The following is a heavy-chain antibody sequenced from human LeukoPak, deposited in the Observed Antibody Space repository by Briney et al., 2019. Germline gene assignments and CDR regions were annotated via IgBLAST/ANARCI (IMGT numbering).Heavy chain of an antibody. V-gene: IGHV4-4*07. Sequence: SETLSLTCTVSGGSFSSYYWNWIRQPAGKGLEWIGRIYTSGSTNYNPSLKSRVTMSVDTSKNQFSVKLNSVTAADTAVYYCARAGDSTSPLDYRGQGTLVTVSS. D-gene: IGHD6-13*01. CDR1: GGSFSSYY. CDR2: IYTSGST. CDR3: ARAGDSTSPLDY. J-gene: IGHJ4*02.